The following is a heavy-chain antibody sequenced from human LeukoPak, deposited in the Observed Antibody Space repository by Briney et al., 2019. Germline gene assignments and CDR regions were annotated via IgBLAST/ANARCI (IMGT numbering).Heavy chain of an antibody. CDR3: ARGGFYGDYVY. Sequence: PSETLSLTCTVSGGSIRSGDYYWTWIRQPPGEALEWIGYIYYSGSTYYNPSLKSRVTISVDTSKNQFSLKLSSVTAADTAVYYCARGGFYGDYVYWGQGTLVTVSS. CDR1: GGSIRSGDYY. D-gene: IGHD4-17*01. J-gene: IGHJ4*02. V-gene: IGHV4-30-4*01. CDR2: IYYSGST.